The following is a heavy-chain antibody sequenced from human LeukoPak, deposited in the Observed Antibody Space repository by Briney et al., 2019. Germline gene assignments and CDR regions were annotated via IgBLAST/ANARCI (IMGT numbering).Heavy chain of an antibody. D-gene: IGHD3-22*01. CDR3: ARGDVLDSSVYNWFDP. Sequence: ASVRVSCKASGYTFTSYGISWVRQAPGQGLEWMGIINPSGGSTTYAQKFQGRVTMTRDTSTSTVYMELSSLRSEDTALYYCARGDVLDSSVYNWFDPWGQGTLAIVSS. V-gene: IGHV1-46*01. CDR2: INPSGGST. J-gene: IGHJ5*02. CDR1: GYTFTSYG.